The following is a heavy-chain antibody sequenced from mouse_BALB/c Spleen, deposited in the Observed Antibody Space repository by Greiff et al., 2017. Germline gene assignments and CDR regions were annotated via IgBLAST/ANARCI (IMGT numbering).Heavy chain of an antibody. Sequence: DVMLVESGGGLVQPGGSRKLSCAASGFTFSSFGMHWVRQAPEKGLEWVAYISSGSSTIYYADTVKGRFTISRDNPKNTLFLQMTSLRSEDTAMYYCARSGGNSAWFAYWGQGTLVTVSA. CDR2: ISSGSSTI. J-gene: IGHJ3*01. V-gene: IGHV5-17*02. D-gene: IGHD2-1*01. CDR3: ARSGGNSAWFAY. CDR1: GFTFSSFG.